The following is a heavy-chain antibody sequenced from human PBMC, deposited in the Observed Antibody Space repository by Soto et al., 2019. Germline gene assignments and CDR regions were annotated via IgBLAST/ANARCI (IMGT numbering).Heavy chain of an antibody. Sequence: GGALRLSCAASGFTFSSFSMNWVRQAPGKGLEWISYISSSIIYHADSVKGRFTISRDNAKNSLYLQMNSLRAEDTAVYYCARAHSGSSWYVGYWGQGT. D-gene: IGHD6-13*01. CDR1: GFTFSSFS. CDR2: ISSSII. V-gene: IGHV3-48*01. J-gene: IGHJ4*02. CDR3: ARAHSGSSWYVGY.